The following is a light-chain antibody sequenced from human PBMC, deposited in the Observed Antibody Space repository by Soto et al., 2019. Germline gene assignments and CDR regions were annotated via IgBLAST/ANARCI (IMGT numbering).Light chain of an antibody. V-gene: IGKV3-15*01. CDR2: GAS. CDR1: QSVSSN. J-gene: IGKJ2*01. CDR3: QQYNTWLVT. Sequence: EIVMTQSPATLSLSPGERATLSCRASQSVSSNLAWYQQKPGQAPRLLIYGASTRATGIPARFSGSGSGTEFTLTSSSLQSEDFAFYYCQQYNTWLVTFGQGTKLEIK.